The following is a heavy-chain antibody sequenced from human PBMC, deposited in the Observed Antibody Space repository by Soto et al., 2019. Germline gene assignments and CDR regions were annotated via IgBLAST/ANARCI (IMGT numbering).Heavy chain of an antibody. Sequence: EVQLVESGGGLVQPGGSLRLSCAASGFTFSSYAMHWVRQALGKGLEYVSVISSNGGSTYYANSVKGRFTISRDNSKNTLYLQMGSLRAEDMAVYYCARAIWETYGMDVWGQGTTVTVSS. V-gene: IGHV3-64*01. CDR2: ISSNGGST. CDR3: ARAIWETYGMDV. CDR1: GFTFSSYA. D-gene: IGHD3-9*01. J-gene: IGHJ6*02.